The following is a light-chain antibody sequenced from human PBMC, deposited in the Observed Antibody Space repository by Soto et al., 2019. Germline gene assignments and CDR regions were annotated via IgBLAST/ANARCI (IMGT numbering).Light chain of an antibody. CDR3: QQLNSYPRT. V-gene: IGKV1-9*01. CDR1: QGISSY. CDR2: AAS. Sequence: IQLTQSPSSLSASVGDRVTITCRASQGISSYLAWYQQKPGKAPKLLIYAASTLPSGVPSRFSGSGSGTDFPLTISSLQPEDFATYYCQQLNSYPRTFGQGTKLEIK. J-gene: IGKJ2*01.